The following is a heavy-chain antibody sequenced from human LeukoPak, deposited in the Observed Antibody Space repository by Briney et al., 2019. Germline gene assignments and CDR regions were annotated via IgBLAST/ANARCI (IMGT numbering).Heavy chain of an antibody. CDR2: INPNSGGT. D-gene: IGHD1-26*01. J-gene: IGHJ6*02. V-gene: IGHV1-2*02. CDR3: ARPLKGLLEANYYYYYGMDV. Sequence: GASVKVSCKASGYTFTGYYMHWVRQAPGQGLEWMGWINPNSGGTNYAQKFQGRVTMTRDTSISTAYMELSSLRSEDTAMYYCARPLKGLLEANYYYYYGMDVWGQGTTVTVSS. CDR1: GYTFTGYY.